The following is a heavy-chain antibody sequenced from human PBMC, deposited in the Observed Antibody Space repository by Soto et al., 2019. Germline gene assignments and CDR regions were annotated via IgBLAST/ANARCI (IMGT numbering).Heavy chain of an antibody. CDR3: ARGLQCSSTSCYRYYYYYGMDV. CDR1: GYTFTSYY. Sequence: SCKASGYTFTSYYMHWIRQPPGKGLEWIGYIYYSGSTYYNPSLKSRVTISVDTSKNQFSLKLSSVTAADTAVYYCARGLQCSSTSCYRYYYYYGMDVWGQGTTVTVSS. J-gene: IGHJ6*02. V-gene: IGHV4-31*03. D-gene: IGHD2-2*01. CDR2: IYYSGST.